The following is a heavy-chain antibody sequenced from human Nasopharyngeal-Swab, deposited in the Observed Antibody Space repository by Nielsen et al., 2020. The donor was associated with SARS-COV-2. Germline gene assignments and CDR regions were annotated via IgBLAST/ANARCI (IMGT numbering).Heavy chain of an antibody. V-gene: IGHV5-10-1*01. CDR3: ARQFRGYYESSGPLSWFDP. D-gene: IGHD3-22*01. Sequence: VRQMPGKGLEWMGRIDPSDSYTNYSPSFQGHVTISADKSISTAYLQWSSLKASDTAMYYCARQFRGYYESSGPLSWFDPWGQGTLVTVSS. J-gene: IGHJ5*02. CDR2: IDPSDSYT.